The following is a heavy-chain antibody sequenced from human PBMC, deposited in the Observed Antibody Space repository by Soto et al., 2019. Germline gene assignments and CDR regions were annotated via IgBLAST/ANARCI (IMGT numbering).Heavy chain of an antibody. Sequence: QLQLVQSGAEVKRTGSTVTVSCKALGNTFTYRYLHWVRQAPGQALDGMGWITPFSGGVHYAQKFQARVTITRDWSTNTTYRRMSSLRPEATAMHYCASGGAGSRPFTWELPDPRGQGTLVTLSS. V-gene: IGHV1-45*02. D-gene: IGHD1-26*01. CDR2: ITPFSGGV. CDR3: ASGGAGSRPFTWELPDP. J-gene: IGHJ5*02. CDR1: GNTFTYRY.